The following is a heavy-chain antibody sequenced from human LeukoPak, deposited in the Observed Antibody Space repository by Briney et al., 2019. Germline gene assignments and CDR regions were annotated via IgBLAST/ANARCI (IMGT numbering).Heavy chain of an antibody. J-gene: IGHJ3*02. CDR1: GDSVSSNTAA. CDR3: VRDSGYGLDAFDI. D-gene: IGHD5-12*01. CDR2: TYYRSKWYY. Sequence: SQTLSLTCAISGDSVSSNTAAWSWIRQSPSRGLEWLGRTYYRSKWYYDYAVSVKSRITINPDTSKNHFSLQLKSVTPEDTAVYYCVRDSGYGLDAFDIWGQGTKVTVSS. V-gene: IGHV6-1*01.